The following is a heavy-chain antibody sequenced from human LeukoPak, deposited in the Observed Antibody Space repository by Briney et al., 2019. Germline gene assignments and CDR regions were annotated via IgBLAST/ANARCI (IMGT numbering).Heavy chain of an antibody. CDR3: ARENMIVVVYDAFDI. CDR2: INSDGSST. V-gene: IGHV3-74*01. Sequence: PGGSLRLSCAASGFTFSSYAMSWVRQAPGKGLVWVSRINSDGSSTSYADSVKGRFTISRDNAKNTLYLQMNSLRAEDTAVYYCARENMIVVVYDAFDIWGQGTMVTVSS. CDR1: GFTFSSYA. D-gene: IGHD3-22*01. J-gene: IGHJ3*02.